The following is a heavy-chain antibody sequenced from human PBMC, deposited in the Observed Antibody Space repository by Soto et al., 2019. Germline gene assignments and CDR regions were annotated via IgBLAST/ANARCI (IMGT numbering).Heavy chain of an antibody. Sequence: QVQLVQSGVEVKKPGSSVKVSCKASGGTFSNYGLSWVRQAPGQGLEWMGGIIPIFVTTNYAQKFRGRVTITADESTGTAYMVLGSLKSDDTAVYYCASYSSRWYDSWGQGTLVTVSS. D-gene: IGHD6-13*01. J-gene: IGHJ4*02. V-gene: IGHV1-69*01. CDR2: IIPIFVTT. CDR1: GGTFSNYG. CDR3: ASYSSRWYDS.